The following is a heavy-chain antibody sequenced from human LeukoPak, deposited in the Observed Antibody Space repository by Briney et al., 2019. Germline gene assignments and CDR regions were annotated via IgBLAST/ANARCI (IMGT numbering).Heavy chain of an antibody. J-gene: IGHJ6*03. CDR1: GFTFSSYS. V-gene: IGHV3-21*01. CDR2: ISSSSSYI. Sequence: PGGSLRLSCAASGFTFSSYSMNWVRQAPGKGLEWVSSISSSSSYIYYADSVKGRFTISRDNAKNSLYLQMNRLRAEDTAVYYCARVGPWVKPDYYYYMDVWGKGTTVTVSS. CDR3: ARVGPWVKPDYYYYMDV. D-gene: IGHD3-16*01.